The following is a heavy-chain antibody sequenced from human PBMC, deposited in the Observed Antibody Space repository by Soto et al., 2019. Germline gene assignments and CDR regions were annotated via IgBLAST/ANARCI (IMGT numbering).Heavy chain of an antibody. CDR3: ARGWVGPTTDFDY. CDR2: INPDGGGR. J-gene: IGHJ4*02. V-gene: IGHV1-2*04. Sequence: QVQLVQSGAEVKQPGASVKVSCKASGYAFTGFHIHWVRQAPGQGLEWMGWINPDGGGRNYAQKFQGWVTMTRDTSISTAYMELSRLKSDGTAVYYCARGWVGPTTDFDYWGQGTLVTVSS. D-gene: IGHD1-26*01. CDR1: GYAFTGFH.